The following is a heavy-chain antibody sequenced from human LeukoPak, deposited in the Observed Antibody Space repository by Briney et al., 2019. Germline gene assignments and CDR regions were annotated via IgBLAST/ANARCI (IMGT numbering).Heavy chain of an antibody. Sequence: ASVKVSCKTSGYIFTSYDINWVRQATGQGLEWMGWMNPNSGNTGYAQKFQGRVTMTRNTSISTAYMELSRLRSDDTAVYYCARAIVEMATIGGYYFDYWGQGTLVTVSS. D-gene: IGHD5-24*01. V-gene: IGHV1-8*01. CDR2: MNPNSGNT. CDR3: ARAIVEMATIGGYYFDY. CDR1: GYIFTSYD. J-gene: IGHJ4*02.